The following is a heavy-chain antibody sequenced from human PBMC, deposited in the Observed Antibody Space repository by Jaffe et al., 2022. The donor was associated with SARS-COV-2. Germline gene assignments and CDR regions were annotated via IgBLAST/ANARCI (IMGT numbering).Heavy chain of an antibody. V-gene: IGHV4-4*02. Sequence: QVQLQESGPGLVKPSGTLSLTCAVSGGSISSSNWWSWVRQPPGKGLEWIGEIYHSGSTNYNPSLKSRVTISVDKSKNQFSLKLSSVTAADTAVYYCARADGSGSYLYYYYGMDVWGQGTTVTVSS. CDR2: IYHSGST. CDR1: GGSISSSNW. J-gene: IGHJ6*02. CDR3: ARADGSGSYLYYYYGMDV. D-gene: IGHD3-10*01.